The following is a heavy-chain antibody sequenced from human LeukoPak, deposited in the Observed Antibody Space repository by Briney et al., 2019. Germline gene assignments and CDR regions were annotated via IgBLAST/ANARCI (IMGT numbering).Heavy chain of an antibody. Sequence: PSETLSLTCTVSGGSISSYYWSWIRQPPGKGLEWIAYIYYSGSTNYNPSPTSRGTISVDASTNHFSLKLSSVTAADTAVYYCARAVRVYYGSGSPTFDYWGQGTLVTVSS. CDR1: GGSISSYY. CDR2: IYYSGST. D-gene: IGHD3-10*01. CDR3: ARAVRVYYGSGSPTFDY. J-gene: IGHJ4*02. V-gene: IGHV4-59*01.